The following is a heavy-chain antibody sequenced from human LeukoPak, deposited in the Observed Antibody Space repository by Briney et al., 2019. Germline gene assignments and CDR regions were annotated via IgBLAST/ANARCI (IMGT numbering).Heavy chain of an antibody. Sequence: ASVKVSCKASGYTFTVDSVHWVRQAPGQGLEWMGWINPNSGGTNYAQNFQGRVTMTRDTSISTAYMELSSLRSDDTAVYYCARDGNWGSLRGAFDIWGQGTMVTVSS. CDR1: GYTFTVDS. CDR2: INPNSGGT. J-gene: IGHJ3*02. D-gene: IGHD7-27*01. V-gene: IGHV1-2*02. CDR3: ARDGNWGSLRGAFDI.